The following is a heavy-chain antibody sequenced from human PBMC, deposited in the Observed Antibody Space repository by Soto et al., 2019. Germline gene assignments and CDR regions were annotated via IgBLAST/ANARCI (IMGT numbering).Heavy chain of an antibody. Sequence: EVQLVESGGGLVEPGGSLRLSCAASGFTFSNAWMIWVRQVPGKGLEWVGRIISKSEGGRTDYAAPVKGRWTVSRDASRNTQFLEMSSLTTEDPGIYYCVTLYEAVTGSHVFDYWGRGALVTVAS. D-gene: IGHD6-19*01. CDR2: IISKSEGGRT. J-gene: IGHJ4*02. CDR3: VTLYEAVTGSHVFDY. CDR1: GFTFSNAW. V-gene: IGHV3-15*07.